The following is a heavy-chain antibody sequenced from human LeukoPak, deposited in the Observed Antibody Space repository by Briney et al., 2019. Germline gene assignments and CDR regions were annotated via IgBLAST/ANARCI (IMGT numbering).Heavy chain of an antibody. CDR1: GGSISSSSYY. Sequence: SETLSLTCTVSGGSISSSSYYWGWIRQPPGKGLEWIGSIYYSGGTYYNPSLKSRVTISVDTSKNQFSLRVNSVTAADTAVYYCAEYTSSSAYFDHWGQGTLVTVSS. CDR3: AEYTSSSAYFDH. CDR2: IYYSGGT. J-gene: IGHJ4*02. D-gene: IGHD6-6*01. V-gene: IGHV4-39*01.